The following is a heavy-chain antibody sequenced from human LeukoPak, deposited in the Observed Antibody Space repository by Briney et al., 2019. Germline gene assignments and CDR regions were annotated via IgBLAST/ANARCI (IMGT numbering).Heavy chain of an antibody. Sequence: GGSLRLSCAASGFTFSSYGMHWVRQAPGKGLEWVAFIRYDGSNRYYADSVKGRFTISRDNSKNSLYLQMNSLRADDTAVYYCARDRSSTWSLDYWGQGTLVTVSS. J-gene: IGHJ4*02. CDR3: ARDRSSTWSLDY. CDR1: GFTFSSYG. CDR2: IRYDGSNR. D-gene: IGHD6-13*01. V-gene: IGHV3-30*02.